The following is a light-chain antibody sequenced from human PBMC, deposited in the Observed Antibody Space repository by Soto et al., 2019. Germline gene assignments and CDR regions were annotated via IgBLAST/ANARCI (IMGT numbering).Light chain of an antibody. J-gene: IGLJ3*02. Sequence: SVLAEPPSASGTPGQRVTISCSGSSSNIGSQFVYWYHQVPGRAPKLLIYRTNQRPSGVPDRFAGSKYGATASLVISGLQSDDQGDYFCASWDDSLRWMFGGGTKLTVL. V-gene: IGLV1-47*01. CDR1: SSNIGSQF. CDR3: ASWDDSLRWM. CDR2: RTN.